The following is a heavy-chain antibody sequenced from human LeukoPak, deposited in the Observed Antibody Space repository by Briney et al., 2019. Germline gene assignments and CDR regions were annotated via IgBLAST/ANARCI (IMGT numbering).Heavy chain of an antibody. V-gene: IGHV4-34*01. CDR1: GGSFSGYY. J-gene: IGHJ4*02. CDR3: AAADSSGAHDY. D-gene: IGHD3-22*01. Sequence: PSETLSLTCAVYGGSFSGYYWSWIRQPPGKGLEWIGEINHSGSTNYNPSLMSRVTISVDASKNQFSLKLSSVTAAETAVYYCAAADSSGAHDYWGQGTLVTVAS. CDR2: INHSGST.